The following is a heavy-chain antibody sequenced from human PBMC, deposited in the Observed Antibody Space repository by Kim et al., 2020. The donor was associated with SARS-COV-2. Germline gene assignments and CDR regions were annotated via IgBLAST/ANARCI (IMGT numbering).Heavy chain of an antibody. CDR2: IKQDGSEK. CDR1: GFTFSSYW. CDR3: AREGTPGDTIGPLEFDP. Sequence: GGSLRLSCAASGFTFSSYWMSWVRQAPGKGLEWVANIKQDGSEKYYVDSVKGRFTISRDNAKNSLYLQMNSLRAEDTAVYYCAREGTPGDTIGPLEFDPWGQGTLVTVSS. V-gene: IGHV3-7*01. D-gene: IGHD2-21*01. J-gene: IGHJ5*02.